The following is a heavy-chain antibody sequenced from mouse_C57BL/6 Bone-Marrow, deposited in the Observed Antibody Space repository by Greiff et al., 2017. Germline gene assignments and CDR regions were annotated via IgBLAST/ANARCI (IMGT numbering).Heavy chain of an antibody. CDR1: GFNIKDDY. D-gene: IGHD1-1*01. CDR3: TIYYYGSWCAY. Sequence: VQLQQSGAELVRPGASVKLSCTASGFNIKDDYMHWVKQRPEQGLEWIGWIDPENGDTEYASKFQGKATITADTSSNTAYLQLSSLTSEDTAVYYCTIYYYGSWCAYWGQGTLVTVSA. V-gene: IGHV14-4*01. CDR2: IDPENGDT. J-gene: IGHJ3*01.